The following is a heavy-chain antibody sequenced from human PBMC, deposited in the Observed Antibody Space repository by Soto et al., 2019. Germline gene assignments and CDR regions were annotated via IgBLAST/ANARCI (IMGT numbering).Heavy chain of an antibody. CDR1: GYTFTNYG. Sequence: ASVKVSCKASGYTFTNYGTSWVRQAPGQGLEYMGWISGDNGDTHYAQKVQGRVTMTTDTSTNTAYMELRSLRPDDTAVYYCARDPPPMDVWGQGTTVTVSS. J-gene: IGHJ6*02. V-gene: IGHV1-18*01. CDR2: ISGDNGDT. CDR3: ARDPPPMDV.